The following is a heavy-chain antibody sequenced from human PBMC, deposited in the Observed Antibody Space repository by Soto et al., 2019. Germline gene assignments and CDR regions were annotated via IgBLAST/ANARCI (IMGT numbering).Heavy chain of an antibody. Sequence: QVQLVESGGGVVQPGRSLRLSCVGSGFPFWHYGMHWVRQAPGKGLEWVAVIWSDGKKESYADFVKGRFAISRDNFKDTLYLQMNSRRAEETAVYYCARDRDGGWFHMDVWGQGTTVTVSS. D-gene: IGHD6-19*01. CDR2: IWSDGKKE. CDR1: GFPFWHYG. V-gene: IGHV3-33*01. CDR3: ARDRDGGWFHMDV. J-gene: IGHJ6*02.